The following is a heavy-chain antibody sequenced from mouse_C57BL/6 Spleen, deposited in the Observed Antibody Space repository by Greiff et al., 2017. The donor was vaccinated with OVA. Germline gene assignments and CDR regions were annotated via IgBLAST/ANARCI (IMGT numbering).Heavy chain of an antibody. CDR3: ARPDYGSTLYFDY. CDR1: GYTFTDYY. CDR2: INPNNGGT. V-gene: IGHV1-26*01. Sequence: EVQLQQSGPELVEPGASVKISCKASGYTFTDYYMNWVKQSHGKSLEWIGDINPNNGGTSYNQKFKGKATLTVDKSSSTAYMELRSLTSEDSAVYYCARPDYGSTLYFDYWGQGTTLTVSS. J-gene: IGHJ2*01. D-gene: IGHD1-1*01.